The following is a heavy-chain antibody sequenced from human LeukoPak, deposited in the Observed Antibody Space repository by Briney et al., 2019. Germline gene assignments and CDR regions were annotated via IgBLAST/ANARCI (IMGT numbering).Heavy chain of an antibody. V-gene: IGHV3-23*01. CDR3: AKDLLLWFGELLPLDY. D-gene: IGHD3-10*01. Sequence: GGSLRLSCAASRFTFNSYAMSWVRQAPGKGLERVSAISGSGGSTYYADSVKGRFTISRDNSKNTLYLQMHSLRAEDTPVYYCAKDLLLWFGELLPLDYWGQGTLVTVSS. CDR2: ISGSGGST. J-gene: IGHJ4*02. CDR1: RFTFNSYA.